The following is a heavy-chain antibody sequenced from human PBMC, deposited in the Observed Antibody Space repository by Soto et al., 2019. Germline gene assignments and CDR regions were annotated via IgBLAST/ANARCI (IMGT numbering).Heavy chain of an antibody. D-gene: IGHD3-10*01. CDR2: ISGSGGST. CDR3: AKEGAGADYYGSRCAGCYYYYYMDV. Sequence: GGSLTLSCVASGFTFSSYAMSWVRQAPGKGLEWVSAISGSGGSTYYADSVKGRFTISRDNSKNTLYLQMNSLRAEDTAVYYCAKEGAGADYYGSRCAGCYYYYYMDVWGKGTTVTVSS. V-gene: IGHV3-23*01. J-gene: IGHJ6*03. CDR1: GFTFSSYA.